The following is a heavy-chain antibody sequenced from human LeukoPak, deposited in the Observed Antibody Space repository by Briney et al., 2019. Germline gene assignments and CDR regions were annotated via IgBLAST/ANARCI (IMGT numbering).Heavy chain of an antibody. Sequence: SETLSLTCTVSGGSISSYYWSWIRQPPGKGLEWIGNIYYNGSTNYNPSLKSRVTISVDTSKNQFSLKLSSVTAADTAVYYCVREGDPQFPYFAYWGQGTLVTVSS. V-gene: IGHV4-59*01. CDR1: GGSISSYY. CDR3: VREGDPQFPYFAY. D-gene: IGHD2-21*01. J-gene: IGHJ4*02. CDR2: IYYNGST.